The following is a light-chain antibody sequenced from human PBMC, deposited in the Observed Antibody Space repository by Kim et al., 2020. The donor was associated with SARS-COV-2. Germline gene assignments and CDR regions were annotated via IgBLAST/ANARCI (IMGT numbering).Light chain of an antibody. Sequence: QRVTIPCTGSSSNIGAYYDVHWYQQLPGTAPKLLIHANTNRPSGVPDRFSGSKSDTSASLDITGLQAEDEAVYYCQSYDRSLSGSVFGGGTKVTVL. CDR3: QSYDRSLSGSV. J-gene: IGLJ3*02. CDR1: SSNIGAYYD. CDR2: ANT. V-gene: IGLV1-40*01.